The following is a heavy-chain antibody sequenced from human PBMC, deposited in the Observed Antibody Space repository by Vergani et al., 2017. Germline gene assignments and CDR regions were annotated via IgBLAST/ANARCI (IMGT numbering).Heavy chain of an antibody. D-gene: IGHD2-8*01. J-gene: IGHJ6*02. CDR3: AGDLRMTPFYGLDV. CDR1: GYTFTSYG. Sequence: QVQLVQSGVEVKKPGASVKVSCKVSGYTFTSYGISWVRQAPGQGLEWMGWINTYNGNTNYAQKVQGRVTMTTDTSTRTAYMGLRSLRLDDTAVYYCAGDLRMTPFYGLDVWGQGTTVTVSS. V-gene: IGHV1-18*01. CDR2: INTYNGNT.